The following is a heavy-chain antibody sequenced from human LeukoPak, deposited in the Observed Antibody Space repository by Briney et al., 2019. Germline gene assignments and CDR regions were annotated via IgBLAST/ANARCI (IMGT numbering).Heavy chain of an antibody. D-gene: IGHD3-9*01. CDR3: ARDRGDILTGYYFPANWFDP. CDR1: GYTFTGYY. J-gene: IGHJ5*02. V-gene: IGHV1-2*02. Sequence: ASVKVSCKASGYTFTGYYMHWVRQAPGQGLEWMGWINPNSGGTNYAQKFQGRVTMTRDTSISTAYMELSRLRSDDTAVYYCARDRGDILTGYYFPANWFDPWGQGTLVTVSS. CDR2: INPNSGGT.